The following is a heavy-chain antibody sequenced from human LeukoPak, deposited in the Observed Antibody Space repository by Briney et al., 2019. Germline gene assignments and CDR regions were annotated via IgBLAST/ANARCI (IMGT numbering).Heavy chain of an antibody. D-gene: IGHD3-9*01. J-gene: IGHJ4*02. V-gene: IGHV4-38-2*02. CDR2: IYYSGST. CDR1: GYSISSGYY. Sequence: SETLSLTCTVSGYSISSGYYWGWIRQPPGKGLEWIGYIYYSGSTYYNPSLKSRVTISVDTSKNQFSLKLSSVTAADTAVYYCAREGYDTTGYFDYWGQGTLVTVSS. CDR3: AREGYDTTGYFDY.